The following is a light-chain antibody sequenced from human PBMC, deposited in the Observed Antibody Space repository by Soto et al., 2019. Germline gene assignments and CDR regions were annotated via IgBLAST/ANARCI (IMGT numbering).Light chain of an antibody. Sequence: EIVLTQSPGTLSLSPGERATLSCRASQSVSSSYLAWYQQKPGQTPGLLIYGASSRATGIPDRFSGGGSGTDFTLTISRLEPEDFAVYYCQQCGSSPRTFGQGTKVEIK. CDR2: GAS. V-gene: IGKV3-20*01. J-gene: IGKJ1*01. CDR3: QQCGSSPRT. CDR1: QSVSSSY.